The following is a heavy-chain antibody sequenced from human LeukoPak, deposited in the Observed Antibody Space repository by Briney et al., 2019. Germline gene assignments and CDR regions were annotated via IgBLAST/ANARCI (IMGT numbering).Heavy chain of an antibody. J-gene: IGHJ6*02. D-gene: IGHD5-12*01. Sequence: SETLSLTCTVSGASMRNYYWSWIRQPPGKGLEWRGYIYFSGITNYNPSLKSRVTISVDTSKNQFSLRLSSVTAADTAVYYCARDLYSAYDFSYYGLDVWGQGTTVTVSS. V-gene: IGHV4-59*01. CDR2: IYFSGIT. CDR3: ARDLYSAYDFSYYGLDV. CDR1: GASMRNYY.